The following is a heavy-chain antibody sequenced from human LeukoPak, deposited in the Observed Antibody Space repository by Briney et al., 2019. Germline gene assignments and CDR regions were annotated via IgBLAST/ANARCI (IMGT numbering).Heavy chain of an antibody. J-gene: IGHJ4*02. CDR1: GYTLTELS. CDR3: ARDQGPSGYDLPAGYFDY. V-gene: IGHV1-24*01. Sequence: ASVKVSCKVSGYTLTELSMHWVRQAPGKGLEWMGGFDPEDGETIYAQKFQGRVTMTEDTSTDTAYMELSSLRSEDTAVYYCARDQGPSGYDLPAGYFDYWGQGTLVTVSS. D-gene: IGHD5-12*01. CDR2: FDPEDGET.